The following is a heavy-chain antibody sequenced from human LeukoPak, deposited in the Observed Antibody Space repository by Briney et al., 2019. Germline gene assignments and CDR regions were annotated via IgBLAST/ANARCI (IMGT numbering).Heavy chain of an antibody. J-gene: IGHJ5*02. V-gene: IGHV1-2*06. CDR3: ARVGGEQYYYDSSGYYP. CDR2: INPNSGGT. CDR1: GYTFTGYY. D-gene: IGHD3-22*01. Sequence: ASVKVSCKASGYTFTGYYMHWVRQAPGQGLEWMGRINPNSGGTNYAQKFQGRVTMTRDTSICTAYMELSRLRSDDTAVYYCARVGGEQYYYDSSGYYPWGQGTLVTVSS.